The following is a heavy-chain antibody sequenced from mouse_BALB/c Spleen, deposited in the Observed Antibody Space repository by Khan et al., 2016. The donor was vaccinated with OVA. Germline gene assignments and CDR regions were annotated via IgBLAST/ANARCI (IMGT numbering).Heavy chain of an antibody. J-gene: IGHJ3*01. Sequence: EVQLVESGGGLVKPGGSLKLSCAASGFTFSDYYMYWVRQTPEKRLEWVATISDGGSYTYYPDSVKGRFTISRATAKNNLYLQMSSLKYEDTAMYYCARAGYGGFAYWGQGNLVAVSA. CDR3: ARAGYGGFAY. CDR1: GFTFSDYY. D-gene: IGHD1-1*02. V-gene: IGHV5-4*02. CDR2: ISDGGSYT.